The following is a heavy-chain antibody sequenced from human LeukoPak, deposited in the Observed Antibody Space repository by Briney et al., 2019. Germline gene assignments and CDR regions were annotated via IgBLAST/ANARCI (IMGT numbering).Heavy chain of an antibody. CDR1: GFTLSSYS. V-gene: IGHV3-21*01. Sequence: GGSLRLSCAASGFTLSSYSMNWVRQAPGKGLEWVSSISSSSSYIYYADSVKGRFTISRDNAKNSLYLQMNSLRAEDTAVYYCATQPGSIAAQFDYWGQGTLVTVSS. D-gene: IGHD6-6*01. J-gene: IGHJ4*02. CDR2: ISSSSSYI. CDR3: ATQPGSIAAQFDY.